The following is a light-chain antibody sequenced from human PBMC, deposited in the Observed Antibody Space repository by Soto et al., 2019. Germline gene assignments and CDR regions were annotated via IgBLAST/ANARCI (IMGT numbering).Light chain of an antibody. CDR3: QQYNSYAWP. Sequence: IRRNQSPSTLSATVGDRVTITCRASQSISSWLAWYQQKPGKAPKLLIYKASSLESGVPSRFSGSGSGTEFTLTISSLQPDDFATYYCQQYNSYAWPFGQGTKV. CDR1: QSISSW. J-gene: IGKJ1*01. V-gene: IGKV1-5*03. CDR2: KAS.